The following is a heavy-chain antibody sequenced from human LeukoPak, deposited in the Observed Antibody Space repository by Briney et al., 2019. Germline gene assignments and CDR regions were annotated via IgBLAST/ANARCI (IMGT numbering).Heavy chain of an antibody. CDR3: ARGLSGDSYGFEY. CDR1: DGSISYNY. CDR2: IYYTGST. V-gene: IGHV4-4*07. Sequence: SETPSLTCIVSDGSISYNYWSWIRQSAGKGLELIGRIYYTGSTNYNPSLRSRVTMSVDTSKNQFSLMLSSVTAADTAVYYCARGLSGDSYGFEYWGQGTLVTVSS. J-gene: IGHJ4*02. D-gene: IGHD5-18*01.